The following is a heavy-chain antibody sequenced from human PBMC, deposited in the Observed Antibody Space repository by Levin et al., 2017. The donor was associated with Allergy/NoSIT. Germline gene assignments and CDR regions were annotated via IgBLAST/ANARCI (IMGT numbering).Heavy chain of an antibody. D-gene: IGHD3-22*01. V-gene: IGHV1-3*04. CDR3: AGEYYYDSSGSAPYYYYGMDV. J-gene: IGHJ6*02. CDR2: INTGNGNT. CDR1: GYTFTSYA. Sequence: ASVKVSCKASGYTFTSYAVHWVRQAPGQRLEWMGWINTGNGNTRYSQEFQGRVTITRDTSASTAYMELSSLRSEDTTVYYCAGEYYYDSSGSAPYYYYGMDVWGPGTTVTVSS.